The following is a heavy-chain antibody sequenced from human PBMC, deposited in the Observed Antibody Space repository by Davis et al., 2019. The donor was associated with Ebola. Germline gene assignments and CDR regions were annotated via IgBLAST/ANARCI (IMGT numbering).Heavy chain of an antibody. CDR2: IYYSGST. CDR3: ARAYYDFWSGYYYVMDV. V-gene: IGHV4-59*01. D-gene: IGHD3-3*01. CDR1: GGSISSYY. Sequence: PSETLSLTCTVSGGSISSYYWSWIRQPPGKGLEWIGYIYYSGSTNYNPSLKSRVTISVDTSKNQFSLKLSSVTAADTAVYYCARAYYDFWSGYYYVMDVWGQGTTVTVSS. J-gene: IGHJ6*02.